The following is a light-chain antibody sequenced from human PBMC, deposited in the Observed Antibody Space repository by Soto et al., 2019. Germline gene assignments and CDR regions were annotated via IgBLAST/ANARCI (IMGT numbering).Light chain of an antibody. CDR2: DIS. CDR3: QQYNSWPLT. CDR1: QVVSSN. V-gene: IGKV3D-15*01. J-gene: IGKJ4*01. Sequence: EIVLTQSPDTPSLSPGERATLSCRASQVVSSNYLAWYQQRPGQTPRLLIYDISTRATGIPTRFSGSGSGTEFTLTISSLQSEDFAVYYCQQYNSWPLTFGGGTKVEIK.